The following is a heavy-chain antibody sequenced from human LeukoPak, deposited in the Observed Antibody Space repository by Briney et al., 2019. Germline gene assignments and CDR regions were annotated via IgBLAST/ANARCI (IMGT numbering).Heavy chain of an antibody. CDR2: IYYSGST. CDR1: GGSISSGDYY. CDR3: ARDLSGWYSGWFDP. Sequence: PSQTLSLTCTVSGGSISSGDYYWSWIRQPPGKGLEWIGYIYYSGSTYYNPSLKSRVTISADTSKNQFSLKLSSVTAADTAVYYCARDLSGWYSGWFDPWGQGTLVTVSS. V-gene: IGHV4-30-4*08. D-gene: IGHD6-19*01. J-gene: IGHJ5*02.